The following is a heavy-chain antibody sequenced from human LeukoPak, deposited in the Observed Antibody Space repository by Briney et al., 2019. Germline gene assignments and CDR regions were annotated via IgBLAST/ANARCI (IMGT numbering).Heavy chain of an antibody. CDR1: GFSLSTNGVG. CDR2: IYWDDDK. D-gene: IGHD6-19*01. Sequence: SGPTLVNPTQTLTLTCSFSGFSLSTNGVGVGWIRQPPGKALEWLAVIYWDDDKRYSPSLESRLTITKDTSKNQVVLIMTNMDPVDTATYYCMHRPFGTGWYTNGYFDYWGQGTLVTVSS. CDR3: MHRPFGTGWYTNGYFDY. V-gene: IGHV2-5*02. J-gene: IGHJ4*02.